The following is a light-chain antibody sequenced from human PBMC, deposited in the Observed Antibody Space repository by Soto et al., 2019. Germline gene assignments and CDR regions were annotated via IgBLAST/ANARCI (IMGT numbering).Light chain of an antibody. CDR3: DAWDERVSGYV. CDR1: SSNIGSIY. J-gene: IGLJ1*01. CDR2: NNN. Sequence: HSVLTQPPSTSGSPGQMFTISFSLSSSNIGSIYVFCFHHLPGTAPKLLMYNNNQRHSGVPDRVSASKSGTSASLAISGLRSEDEADYYCDAWDERVSGYVFGNGTXVTVL. V-gene: IGLV1-47*02.